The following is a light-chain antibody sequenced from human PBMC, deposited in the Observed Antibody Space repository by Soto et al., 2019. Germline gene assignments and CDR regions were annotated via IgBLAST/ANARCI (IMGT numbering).Light chain of an antibody. J-gene: IGKJ1*01. CDR3: QQSYSTPWT. Sequence: DFQMTQSPSSLSASVGDRVTITCRARQSISSYLNWYQQKPGKAPKLLIYAASSLQSGVPSRFSGSGSGTDFTLTISSLQPEDFATYYCQQSYSTPWTFGQGTKVEIK. CDR2: AAS. CDR1: QSISSY. V-gene: IGKV1-39*01.